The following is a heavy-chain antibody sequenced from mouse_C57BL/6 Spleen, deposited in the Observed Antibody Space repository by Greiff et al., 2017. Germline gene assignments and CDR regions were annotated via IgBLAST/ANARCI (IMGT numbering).Heavy chain of an antibody. CDR3: ARDGWDEGYFDV. D-gene: IGHD4-1*01. V-gene: IGHV1-81*01. CDR1: GYTFTSYG. J-gene: IGHJ1*03. CDR2: IYPRSGNT. Sequence: QVQLQQSGAELARPGASVKLSCKASGYTFTSYGISWAKQRTGQGLEWIGEIYPRSGNTYYNEKFKGKATLTADKSSSTAYMELRSLTSEDSAVYFCARDGWDEGYFDVWGTGTTVTVSS.